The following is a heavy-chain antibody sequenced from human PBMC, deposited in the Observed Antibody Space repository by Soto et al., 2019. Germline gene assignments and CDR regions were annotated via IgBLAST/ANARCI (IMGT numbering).Heavy chain of an antibody. V-gene: IGHV4-30-2*01. CDR2: IYHSGST. CDR3: ARRRGFPYYYGMDV. D-gene: IGHD5-12*01. CDR1: GGPISSGGYS. J-gene: IGHJ6*02. Sequence: QLQLQESGSGLVKPSQTLSLTCAVSGGPISSGGYSWSWIRQPPGKGLEWIGYIYHSGSTYYNPSLKSRVTISVDRSKNQFSLKLSSVTAADTAVYYCARRRGFPYYYGMDVWGQGTTVTVSS.